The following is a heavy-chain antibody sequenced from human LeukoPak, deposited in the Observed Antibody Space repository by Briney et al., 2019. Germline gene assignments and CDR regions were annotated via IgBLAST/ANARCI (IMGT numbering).Heavy chain of an antibody. CDR3: AKAGIAAADAFDI. CDR2: ISYDGSNK. J-gene: IGHJ3*02. V-gene: IGHV3-30*18. Sequence: GGSLRLSCAASGFTFSSYGMHWVRQAPGKGLEWVAVISYDGSNKYYADSVKGRFTISRDNSKNTLYLQMNSLRAEDTAVYSCAKAGIAAADAFDIWGQGTMVTVSS. D-gene: IGHD2-15*01. CDR1: GFTFSSYG.